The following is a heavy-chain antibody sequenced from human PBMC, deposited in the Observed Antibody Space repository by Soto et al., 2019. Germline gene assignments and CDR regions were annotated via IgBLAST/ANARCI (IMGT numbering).Heavy chain of an antibody. Sequence: SETLSLTCAVSGGSISSSNWWSWVRQPPGKGLEWIGEIYHSGSTNYNPSLKSRVTISVDKSKNQFSLKLSSVTAADTAVYYCARALWFGSYYYGMDVWGQGTTVTVSS. D-gene: IGHD3-10*01. CDR1: GGSISSSNW. CDR2: IYHSGST. J-gene: IGHJ6*02. V-gene: IGHV4-4*02. CDR3: ARALWFGSYYYGMDV.